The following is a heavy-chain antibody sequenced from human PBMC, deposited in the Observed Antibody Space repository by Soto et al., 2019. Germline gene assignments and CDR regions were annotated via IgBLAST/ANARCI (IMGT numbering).Heavy chain of an antibody. D-gene: IGHD1-26*01. CDR1: GFTFSSYA. Sequence: GGSLRLSCAAPGFTFSSYAMSWFRQAPGKGLEWVSVITGSGGSTYHADSVKGRFTISRDNSKNTLYLQMNSLRAEDTDVYYCAKNWYSGSYYGMDVWGQGTTVTVSS. CDR2: ITGSGGST. CDR3: AKNWYSGSYYGMDV. V-gene: IGHV3-23*01. J-gene: IGHJ6*02.